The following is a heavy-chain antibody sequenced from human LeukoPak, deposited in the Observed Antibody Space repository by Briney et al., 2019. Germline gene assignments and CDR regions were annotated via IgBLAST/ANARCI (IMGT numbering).Heavy chain of an antibody. Sequence: GGSLRLSCAASGFAFSDNWMHWVRQAPGKGLEWVSAINSDGSSINYADSVQGRFTISRDNAKNMLYLQIDSLRAEDTSVYYCTSPPSIAVADPFDSWGQGTLVTVSS. V-gene: IGHV3-74*01. CDR3: TSPPSIAVADPFDS. CDR2: INSDGSSI. D-gene: IGHD6-19*01. CDR1: GFAFSDNW. J-gene: IGHJ4*02.